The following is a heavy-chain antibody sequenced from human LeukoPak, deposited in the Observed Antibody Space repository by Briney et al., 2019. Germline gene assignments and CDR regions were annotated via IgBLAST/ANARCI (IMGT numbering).Heavy chain of an antibody. D-gene: IGHD2-2*01. CDR2: ISSSSTYI. V-gene: IGHV3-21*01. J-gene: IGHJ4*02. CDR3: ARAYCSSARCSYYFDS. CDR1: GFTFDSYG. Sequence: GGSLRLSCAASGFTFDSYGMNWVRQAPGKGLECISSISSSSTYIYYADSVKGRFTISRDNAKNSLYLQMNSLRAEDTAVYYCARAYCSSARCSYYFDSWGQGTLVTVSS.